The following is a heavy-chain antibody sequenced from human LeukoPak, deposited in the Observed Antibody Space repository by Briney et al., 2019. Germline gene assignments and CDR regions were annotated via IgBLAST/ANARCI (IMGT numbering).Heavy chain of an antibody. CDR3: VTTWGAHYWYFDL. Sequence: GGSLRLSCAASGFTFDDYAMHWVRQAPGKGLEWVSYISSSYSTIFYADSVKGRFTISRDNAKNSLYLQMNSLRAEGTAVYYCVTTWGAHYWYFDLWGRGALVTVSS. D-gene: IGHD1-26*01. V-gene: IGHV3-48*03. CDR2: ISSSYSTI. J-gene: IGHJ2*01. CDR1: GFTFDDYA.